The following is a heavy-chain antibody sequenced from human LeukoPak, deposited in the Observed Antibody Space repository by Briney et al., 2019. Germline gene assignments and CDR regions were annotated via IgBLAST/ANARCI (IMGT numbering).Heavy chain of an antibody. D-gene: IGHD5-18*01. Sequence: SETLPLTCAVSGGSFSGYYWSWLRQPPGKGLEWFGEINHSGSTNYNPSLKSRVPMSVDTSKNQFSLKLSSVTAADTAVYYCARGRGYSYGYGFDYWGQGTLVTVSS. CDR1: GGSFSGYY. J-gene: IGHJ4*02. CDR3: ARGRGYSYGYGFDY. CDR2: INHSGST. V-gene: IGHV4-34*01.